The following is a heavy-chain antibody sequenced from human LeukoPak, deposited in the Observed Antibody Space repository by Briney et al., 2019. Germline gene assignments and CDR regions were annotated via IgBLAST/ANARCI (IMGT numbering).Heavy chain of an antibody. D-gene: IGHD3-10*01. CDR3: ARDHYPGGRITMVRGVIIYYFDC. V-gene: IGHV3-21*01. CDR2: ISSSSSYM. J-gene: IGHJ4*02. CDR1: GFTFSSYS. Sequence: PGGSLRLSCAASGFTFSSYSMNWVRQAPGKGLEWVSSISSSSSYMYYADSVKGRFTISRDNAKNSLYLQMNSLRAEDTAVYYCARDHYPGGRITMVRGVIIYYFDCWGQGTLVTVSS.